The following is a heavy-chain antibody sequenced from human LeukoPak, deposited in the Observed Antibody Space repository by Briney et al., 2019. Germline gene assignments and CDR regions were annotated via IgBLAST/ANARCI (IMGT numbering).Heavy chain of an antibody. D-gene: IGHD3-10*01. CDR2: IYHSGST. V-gene: IGHV4-30-2*01. CDR1: GCSISSGGYS. Sequence: PSETLSLTCAVSGCSISSGGYSWSWIRQPPGKGLEWIGYIYHSGSTYYNPPLKSRVTISVDRSKNQFSLKLSSVTAADTAVYYCARGGTMVRGVIIRQFDYWGQGTLVTVSS. CDR3: ARGGTMVRGVIIRQFDY. J-gene: IGHJ4*02.